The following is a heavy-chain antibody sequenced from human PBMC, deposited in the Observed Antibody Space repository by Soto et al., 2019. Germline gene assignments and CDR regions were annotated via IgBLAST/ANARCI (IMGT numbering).Heavy chain of an antibody. CDR2: ISYDGSNK. CDR3: SRGVAAADLYYFDY. Sequence: GGSLRLSCAASGFTFSSYAMHWVRQAPGKGLEWVAVISYDGSNKYYADSVKGRFTISRDNSKNTLYLQMNSLRAEDTAVYYCSRGVAAADLYYFDYWGKGTLVPVSS. J-gene: IGHJ4*02. CDR1: GFTFSSYA. D-gene: IGHD6-13*01. V-gene: IGHV3-30-3*01.